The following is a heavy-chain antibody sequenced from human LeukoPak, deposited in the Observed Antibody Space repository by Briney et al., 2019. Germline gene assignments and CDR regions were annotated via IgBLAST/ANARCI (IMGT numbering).Heavy chain of an antibody. V-gene: IGHV3-9*01. Sequence: PGRSLRLSCAASGFTFDDYAMHWVRQAPGKGLEWVSGISWNSGSIGYADSVKGRFTISGDNAKNSLYLQMNSLRAEDTALYYCAKARTGTAYYFDYWGQGTLVTVSS. CDR1: GFTFDDYA. J-gene: IGHJ4*02. CDR3: AKARTGTAYYFDY. CDR2: ISWNSGSI. D-gene: IGHD1-7*01.